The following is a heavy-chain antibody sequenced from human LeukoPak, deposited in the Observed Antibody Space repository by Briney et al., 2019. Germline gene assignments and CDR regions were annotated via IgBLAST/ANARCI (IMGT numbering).Heavy chain of an antibody. Sequence: GGSLRLSCAASGFTFSNYGMSWVRQAPGKGLEWVSSIRSSGDSTYYADSVKGRFTISRDNSKNTLYLQMNSLRAEDTAVYYCARSTTVTTFYYYYYMDVWGKGTTVTVSS. CDR3: ARSTTVTTFYYYYYMDV. D-gene: IGHD4-17*01. J-gene: IGHJ6*03. CDR1: GFTFSNYG. V-gene: IGHV3-23*01. CDR2: IRSSGDST.